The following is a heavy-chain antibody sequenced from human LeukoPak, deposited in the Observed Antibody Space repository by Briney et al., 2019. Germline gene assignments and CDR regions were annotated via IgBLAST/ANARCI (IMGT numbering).Heavy chain of an antibody. V-gene: IGHV3-23*01. D-gene: IGHD3-3*01. CDR2: ISVSGGST. Sequence: PGGSLRLSCAASGFTFSSYALSWVRQAPGKGLEWVSAISVSGGSTYYADSVKGRFTISRDNSKNTLYLQMNSLGPEDTAVYYCARKVESLDPWGQGTLVTVSS. J-gene: IGHJ5*02. CDR1: GFTFSSYA. CDR3: ARKVESLDP.